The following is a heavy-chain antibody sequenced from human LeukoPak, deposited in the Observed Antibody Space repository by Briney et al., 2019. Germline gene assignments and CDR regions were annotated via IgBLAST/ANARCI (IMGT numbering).Heavy chain of an antibody. CDR2: FRGSGGGP. J-gene: IGHJ4*02. V-gene: IGHV3-23*01. D-gene: IGHD6-13*01. Sequence: GGPLRPPCGASGIPFSSYVLSWGRQAPGKGLEGVSSFRGSGGGPYYADSVKGRFTISRDNSENTLYLQMNCLRAEDTAVYYCAKAGRQGDSSSNYMDFDCWGQGTLVT. CDR1: GIPFSSYV. CDR3: AKAGRQGDSSSNYMDFDC.